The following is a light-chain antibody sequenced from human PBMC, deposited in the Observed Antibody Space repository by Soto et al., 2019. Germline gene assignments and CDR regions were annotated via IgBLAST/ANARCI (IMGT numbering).Light chain of an antibody. Sequence: EIGLTQSPGTLSLSPGEGATLSCRASESVSSNYLAWYQQKPGQPPRLLICGASSRATGIPDRFSGSGYGTDFTLIISRLEPEDFAVFYCQQYGTSPFTFGPGTKVDIK. V-gene: IGKV3-20*01. CDR1: ESVSSNY. CDR2: GAS. CDR3: QQYGTSPFT. J-gene: IGKJ3*01.